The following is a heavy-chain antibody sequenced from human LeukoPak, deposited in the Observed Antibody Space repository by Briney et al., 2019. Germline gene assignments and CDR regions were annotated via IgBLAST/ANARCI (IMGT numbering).Heavy chain of an antibody. CDR3: ARAPAAAAIGINWFDP. CDR2: ISSSSSYI. CDR1: GFTFSSYA. J-gene: IGHJ5*02. D-gene: IGHD6-13*01. V-gene: IGHV3-21*01. Sequence: PGGSLRLSCAASGFTFSSYAMNWVRQAPGKGLEWVSSISSSSSYIYYADSVKGRFTISRDNAKNSLYLQMNSLRAEDTAVYYCARAPAAAAIGINWFDPWGQGTLVTVSS.